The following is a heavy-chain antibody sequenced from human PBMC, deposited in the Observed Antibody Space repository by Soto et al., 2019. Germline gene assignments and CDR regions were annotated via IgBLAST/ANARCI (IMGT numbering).Heavy chain of an antibody. CDR3: AKNQGVELVPLATVDWFDP. D-gene: IGHD1-26*01. V-gene: IGHV3-23*01. J-gene: IGHJ5*02. CDR1: GFIFENFG. CDR2: ISGSGFKK. Sequence: GGSLRLSCAASGFIFENFGMSWVRQAPGKGLEWISSISGSGFKKYYADSVKGRFTISRDNSKSMVYLELNNLSAEDTAVYHCAKNQGVELVPLATVDWFDPWGQGSVVTVSS.